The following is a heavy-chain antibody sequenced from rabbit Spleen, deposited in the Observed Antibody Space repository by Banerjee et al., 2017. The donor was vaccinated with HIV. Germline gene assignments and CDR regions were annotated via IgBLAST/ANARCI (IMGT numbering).Heavy chain of an antibody. D-gene: IGHD8-1*01. J-gene: IGHJ4*01. CDR3: ARDAGSGAYIDGYFNL. CDR2: IGAGSGGNT. CDR1: GFSLSSSYW. V-gene: IGHV1S40*01. Sequence: QSLEESGGDLVKPGASLTLTCTASGFSLSSSYWICWVRQAPGKGLEWIACIGAGSGGNTYYASWAKGLFIISKTSSTTVTLQMTSLTAADTATFFCARDAGSGAYIDGYFNLWGPGTLVTVS.